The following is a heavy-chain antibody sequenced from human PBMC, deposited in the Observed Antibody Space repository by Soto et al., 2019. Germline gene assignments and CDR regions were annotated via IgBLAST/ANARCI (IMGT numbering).Heavy chain of an antibody. Sequence: SQTLSLTCAISGDGVSCNSAAWNWIRQSPSRGLEWLGRTYYRSKWYNDYAVSVKSRITINPDTSKNQFSLQLNSVTPEDTAVYYCAISITGTPRFDYWGQGTLVTVSS. J-gene: IGHJ4*02. CDR2: TYYRSKWYN. CDR3: AISITGTPRFDY. CDR1: GDGVSCNSAA. V-gene: IGHV6-1*01. D-gene: IGHD1-20*01.